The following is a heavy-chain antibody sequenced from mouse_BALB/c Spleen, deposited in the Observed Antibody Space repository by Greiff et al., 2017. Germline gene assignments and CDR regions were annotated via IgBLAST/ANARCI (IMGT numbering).Heavy chain of an antibody. CDR2: ISSGSSTI. CDR1: GFTFSSFG. CDR3: ARSPGYWYFDV. Sequence: DVKLQESGGGLVQPGGSRKLSCAASGFTFSSFGMHWVRQAPEKGLEWVAYISSGSSTIYYADTVKGRFTISRDNPKNTLFLQMTSLRSEDTAMYYCARSPGYWYFDVWGAGTTVTVSS. J-gene: IGHJ1*01. V-gene: IGHV5-17*02.